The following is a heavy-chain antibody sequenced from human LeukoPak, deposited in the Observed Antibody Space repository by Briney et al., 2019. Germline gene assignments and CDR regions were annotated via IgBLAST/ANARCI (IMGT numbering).Heavy chain of an antibody. Sequence: GGSLRLSCAASGFTFSSYAMSWVRQAPGKGLEWVSAISGSGGSTYYADSVKGRFTISRDNSKNALYLQMNSLRAEDPAVYYCAKYYYDSSGYYPLFDYWGQGTLVTVSS. CDR2: ISGSGGST. CDR1: GFTFSSYA. D-gene: IGHD3-22*01. V-gene: IGHV3-23*01. J-gene: IGHJ4*02. CDR3: AKYYYDSSGYYPLFDY.